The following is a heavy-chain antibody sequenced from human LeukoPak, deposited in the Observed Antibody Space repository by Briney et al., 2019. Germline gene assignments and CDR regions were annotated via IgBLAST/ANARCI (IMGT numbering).Heavy chain of an antibody. CDR3: TREYLTVSYFDY. V-gene: IGHV3-7*05. D-gene: IGHD4-11*01. J-gene: IGHJ4*02. Sequence: GGSLRLSCAASGFTFSSYWMSWVRQAPGKGLEWVANIKQDGSEQYYVDSVKGRFTISRDNANNSLFLQMNSLRGEDTAVYYCTREYLTVSYFDYWGQGTLVTVSS. CDR2: IKQDGSEQ. CDR1: GFTFSSYW.